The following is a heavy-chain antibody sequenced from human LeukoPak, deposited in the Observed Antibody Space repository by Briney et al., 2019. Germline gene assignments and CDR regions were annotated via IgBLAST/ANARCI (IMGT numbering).Heavy chain of an antibody. CDR2: INPNSGGT. D-gene: IGHD4-17*01. CDR3: ARDPGFVDYGDPRHTDDAFDI. J-gene: IGHJ3*02. CDR1: GYTFTGYY. V-gene: IGHV1-2*02. Sequence: ASVKVSCKASGYTFTGYYMHWVRQAPGQGLEWMGWINPNSGGTNYAQKFQGRVTMTRDTSISTAYMELSRLRSDDTAVYYCARDPGFVDYGDPRHTDDAFDIWGQGTMVTVSS.